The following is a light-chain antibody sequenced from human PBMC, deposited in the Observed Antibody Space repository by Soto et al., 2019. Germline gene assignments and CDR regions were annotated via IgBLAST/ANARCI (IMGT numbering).Light chain of an antibody. CDR2: WAS. V-gene: IGKV4-1*01. J-gene: IGKJ1*01. CDR3: QQYYNTRT. CDR1: QRVLYSSNNKNY. Sequence: DIVMTQSPDSLAVSLGERATINCKSSQRVLYSSNNKNYLAWYQQKPGQPPKLLIYWASTRESGVPDRFSGSGSGTDFTLTISSLQAEDVAVYYCQQYYNTRTFGQGTKVEIK.